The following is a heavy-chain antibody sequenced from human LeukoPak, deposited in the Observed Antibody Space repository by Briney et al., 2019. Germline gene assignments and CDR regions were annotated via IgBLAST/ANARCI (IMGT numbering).Heavy chain of an antibody. V-gene: IGHV6-1*01. D-gene: IGHD7-27*01. CDR3: ARGLANWDSWYFDL. CDR1: GDSVSSNSAA. CDR2: TYYRSKWYN. J-gene: IGHJ2*01. Sequence: SQTLSLTCAISGDSVSSNSAAWNWIRQSPSRDLEWLGRTYYRSKWYNDYAVSVKSRITINPDTSKNQFSLQLNSLTPEVTAVYYCARGLANWDSWYFDLWGRGTLVTVSS.